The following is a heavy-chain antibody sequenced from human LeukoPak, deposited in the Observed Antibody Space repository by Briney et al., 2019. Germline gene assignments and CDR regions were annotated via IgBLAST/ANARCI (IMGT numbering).Heavy chain of an antibody. Sequence: SETLSLTCTVSGYSISSGYYWGWIRQPPGKGLEWIGSIYHSGSTYYNPSLKSRVTISVDTSKNQLSLKLSSVTAADTAVYFCARSGGLWLLTYYFDYWGQGTLVTVSS. CDR3: ARSGGLWLLTYYFDY. V-gene: IGHV4-38-2*02. CDR1: GYSISSGYY. J-gene: IGHJ4*02. CDR2: IYHSGST. D-gene: IGHD3-22*01.